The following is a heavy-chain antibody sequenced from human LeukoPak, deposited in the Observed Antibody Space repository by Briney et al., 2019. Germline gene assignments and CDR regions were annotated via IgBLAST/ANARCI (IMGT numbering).Heavy chain of an antibody. V-gene: IGHV3-21*01. J-gene: IGHJ4*02. CDR1: GFTFSSYS. CDR2: ISSSSTYI. Sequence: PGGSLRLSCAASGFTFSSYSMNWVRQAPGKGREWVSSISSSSTYIYYADSVKGRFTISRDNARNALYLQMNRLRAEDTAVYYCARESGSGEFDYWGQGTLVTVSS. CDR3: ARESGSGEFDY. D-gene: IGHD6-19*01.